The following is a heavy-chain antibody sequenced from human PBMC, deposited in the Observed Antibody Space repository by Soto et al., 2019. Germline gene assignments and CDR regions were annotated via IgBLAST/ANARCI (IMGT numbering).Heavy chain of an antibody. CDR1: GYTFTNNG. CDR2: ISGYNANT. J-gene: IGHJ6*04. D-gene: IGHD1-1*01. CDR3: ARANTPYNMDV. Sequence: QVQLVQSGGEVRKPGASVKVSCKTSGYTFTNNGINWVRQAPGQGLDWMGWISGYNANTKNAQKFKGRATLPTDTPTSTALLGLRSLTSDDPAVFYGARANTPYNMDVWGKGTTVPVPS. V-gene: IGHV1-18*04.